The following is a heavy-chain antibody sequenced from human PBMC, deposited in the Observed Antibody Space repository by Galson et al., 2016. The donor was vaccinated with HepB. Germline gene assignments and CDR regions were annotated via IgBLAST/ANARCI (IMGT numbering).Heavy chain of an antibody. J-gene: IGHJ3*02. D-gene: IGHD2-15*01. CDR3: AKDYIGTLPEALDI. CDR2: INPTGDTI. Sequence: SLRLSCAASGFTFSSYWMSWVRQAPGKGLEWVAGINPTGDTISYADSVKGRFTISRDNAKNTLNLQMNSLRAEDTALYYCAKDYIGTLPEALDIWGQGTMVTVSS. CDR1: GFTFSSYW. V-gene: IGHV3-23*01.